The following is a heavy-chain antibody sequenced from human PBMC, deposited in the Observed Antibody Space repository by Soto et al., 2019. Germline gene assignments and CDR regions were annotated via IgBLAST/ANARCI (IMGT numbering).Heavy chain of an antibody. J-gene: IGHJ4*02. CDR2: IDPSDSYT. Sequence: KGSGYSFTSYWISWVRQMPGRGLEWMGRIDPSDSYTNYTPSLQSRVTITVDSSKTQFSLTLKSLTAADTGVYYCARLAYDYGGDSVDYWGQGTVVTVSS. V-gene: IGHV5-10-1*01. CDR3: ARLAYDYGGDSVDY. CDR1: GYSFTSYW. D-gene: IGHD4-17*01.